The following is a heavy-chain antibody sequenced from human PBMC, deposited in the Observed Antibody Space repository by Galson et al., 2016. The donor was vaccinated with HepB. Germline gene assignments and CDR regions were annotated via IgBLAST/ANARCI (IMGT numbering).Heavy chain of an antibody. CDR3: ARRAQDYYGHVWYFAL. D-gene: IGHD3-22*01. J-gene: IGHJ2*01. Sequence: QSGAEVKKPGESLRISCKVSGYNSTNYWIGWVRQMPGKGLDWMGIIYLHDSNTRYSLSFQGRVTMSADKSISTAYLQWSSLKASDTAIYYCARRAQDYYGHVWYFALWGRGTLVTVSS. CDR2: IYLHDSNT. V-gene: IGHV5-51*01. CDR1: GYNSTNYW.